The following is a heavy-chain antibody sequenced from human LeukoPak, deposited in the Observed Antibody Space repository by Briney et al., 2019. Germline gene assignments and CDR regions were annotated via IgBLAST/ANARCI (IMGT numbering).Heavy chain of an antibody. D-gene: IGHD5-18*01. V-gene: IGHV3-30-3*01. CDR3: AKDEGGYSYGYAY. J-gene: IGHJ4*02. Sequence: AGGSLRLSCAASGFTFSSYAMHWVRQAPGKGLEWVAVISYDGSNKYYADSVKGRFTISRDNSKNTLYLQMNSLRAEDTAVYYCAKDEGGYSYGYAYWGQGTLVTVSS. CDR2: ISYDGSNK. CDR1: GFTFSSYA.